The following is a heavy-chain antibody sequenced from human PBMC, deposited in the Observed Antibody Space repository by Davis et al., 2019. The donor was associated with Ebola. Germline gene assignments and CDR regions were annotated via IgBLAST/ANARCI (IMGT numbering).Heavy chain of an antibody. V-gene: IGHV3-53*01. J-gene: IGHJ6*02. CDR1: GFTVSSNY. CDR2: IYSGGST. Sequence: PGGSLRLSCAASGFTVSSNYMSWVRQAPGKGLEWVSVIYSGGSTYYADSVKGRFTISRDNSKNTLYLQMNSLRAEDTAVYYCARYIVATPKHYYYGMDVWGQGTTVTVSS. D-gene: IGHD5-12*01. CDR3: ARYIVATPKHYYYGMDV.